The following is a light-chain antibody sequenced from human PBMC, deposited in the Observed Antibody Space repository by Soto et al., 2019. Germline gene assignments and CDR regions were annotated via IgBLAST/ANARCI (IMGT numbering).Light chain of an antibody. Sequence: DIQMTQSPSTLSGSVGDRVTLTCRASQSISNWLAWYQQKPGTAPKVLIYHASTLESGVPSRFSGSGSGTDFTLTISRLEPEDFAVYYCQQYGSLSWTLGQGTKVDIK. CDR2: HAS. V-gene: IGKV1-5*01. CDR3: QQYGSLSWT. CDR1: QSISNW. J-gene: IGKJ1*01.